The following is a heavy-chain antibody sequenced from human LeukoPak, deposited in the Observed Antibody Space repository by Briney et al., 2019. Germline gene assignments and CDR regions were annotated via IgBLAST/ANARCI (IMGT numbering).Heavy chain of an antibody. CDR1: GFTFSNAW. CDR2: IKSKTDGGTT. V-gene: IGHV3-15*01. J-gene: IGHJ5*02. Sequence: GGSLRLSCAASGFTFSNAWMSWVRQAPGKGLEWVGRIKSKTDGGTTDYAAPVKGRFTISRDDSKNTLYLQMNSLKTEDTAVYYCTTERTTVTTIKNWFDPWGQGTLVTVSS. CDR3: TTERTTVTTIKNWFDP. D-gene: IGHD4-17*01.